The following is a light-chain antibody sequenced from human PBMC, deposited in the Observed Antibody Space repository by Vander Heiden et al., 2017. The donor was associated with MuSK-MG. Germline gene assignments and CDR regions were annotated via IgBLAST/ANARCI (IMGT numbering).Light chain of an antibody. CDR1: SSDVGGYNY. CDR2: DVS. J-gene: IGLJ2*01. V-gene: IGLV2-14*03. Sequence: QSALTQPASVSGSPGQSITISCTGTSSDVGGYNYVSWYQQHTCKAPKLMIYDVSNRPSGVSNRFSCSKSGNTASLTISGLQAEDAADYYCSSYTSSSTVVFGGGTKLTVL. CDR3: SSYTSSSTVV.